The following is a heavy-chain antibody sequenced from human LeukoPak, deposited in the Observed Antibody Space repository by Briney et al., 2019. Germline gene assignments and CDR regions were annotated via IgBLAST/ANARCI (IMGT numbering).Heavy chain of an antibody. CDR1: GGTFSNYA. J-gene: IGHJ4*02. V-gene: IGHV1-69*06. Sequence: SLTVSCTASGGTFSNYAVSWVRQAPGQGLEWMGRITPMFGAVAYAQNFQGRVTITADKSTSTVYMELSSLRSEDTAVYYCARYGSCRGGSCLPDFWGQGTVVTVSS. CDR3: ARYGSCRGGSCLPDF. D-gene: IGHD2-15*01. CDR2: ITPMFGAV.